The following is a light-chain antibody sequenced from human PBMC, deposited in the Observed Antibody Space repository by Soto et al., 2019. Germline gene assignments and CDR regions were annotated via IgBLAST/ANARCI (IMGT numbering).Light chain of an antibody. Sequence: EIVLTQSPATLSLSPGERATLSCGASQSISNYLVWYQQKPGQAPRLLIYDASNRATGIPARFSGSGSGTDFTLTISSLEPEDFAIYYCQQRSNWPPLTFGGGTKVEIK. CDR1: QSISNY. CDR3: QQRSNWPPLT. J-gene: IGKJ4*01. V-gene: IGKV3-11*01. CDR2: DAS.